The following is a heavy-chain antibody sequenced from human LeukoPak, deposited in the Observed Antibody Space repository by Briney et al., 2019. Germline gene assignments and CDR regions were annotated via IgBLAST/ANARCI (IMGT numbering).Heavy chain of an antibody. V-gene: IGHV1-2*02. Sequence: ASVTVSCKASGYTFTVYYMHWVRQAPGQGLEWMGWINPNSGGTNYAQKFQGRVTMTRDTSISTAYMELSRLRSDDAAVYYCARGDYGESWFDPWGQGTLVTVSS. CDR3: ARGDYGESWFDP. D-gene: IGHD4-17*01. CDR2: INPNSGGT. J-gene: IGHJ5*02. CDR1: GYTFTVYY.